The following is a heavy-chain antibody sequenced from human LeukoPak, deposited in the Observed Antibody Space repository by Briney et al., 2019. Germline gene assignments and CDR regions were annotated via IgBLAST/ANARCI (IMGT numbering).Heavy chain of an antibody. CDR2: IKNKTNGGTT. J-gene: IGHJ4*02. V-gene: IGHV3-15*01. D-gene: IGHD2-2*01. CDR3: ARGLCSSTGCYQGPFDF. CDR1: GFIFSSAW. Sequence: GGSLRLSCAASGFIFSSAWMTWVRQAPGKGLEWVGHIKNKTNGGTTDYAAPVKGRFIISRDDSKNTLYLQMNRLRTEDTAVYYCARGLCSSTGCYQGPFDFWGRGMLVIVSS.